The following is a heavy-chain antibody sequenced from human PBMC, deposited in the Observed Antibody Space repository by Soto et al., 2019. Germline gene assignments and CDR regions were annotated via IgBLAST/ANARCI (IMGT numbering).Heavy chain of an antibody. J-gene: IGHJ6*02. Sequence: GESLKISCKGSGYSFTSYWIGWVRQMPGKGLEWMGIIYPGDSDTRYSPSFQGQVTISVDKSITTAYLQWTSLKASDTAMYYCARAYGSASYHAYYALDVWGQGTTVTVS. CDR2: IYPGDSDT. V-gene: IGHV5-51*01. CDR3: ARAYGSASYHAYYALDV. CDR1: GYSFTSYW. D-gene: IGHD3-10*01.